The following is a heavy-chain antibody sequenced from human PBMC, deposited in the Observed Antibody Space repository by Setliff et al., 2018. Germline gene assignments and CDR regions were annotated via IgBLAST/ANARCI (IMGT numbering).Heavy chain of an antibody. CDR2: IYYGGGT. J-gene: IGHJ2*01. D-gene: IGHD4-17*01. V-gene: IGHV4-38-2*01. CDR1: NFSISSGYY. CDR3: GRHRRPDYGDFISWYFDL. Sequence: PSETLSLTCDVSNFSISSGYYWGWVRQPPGKGLEWIATIYYGGGTYYNPSLKSRVTISLDMSKNQFALRLNSRTAADTAVYFCGRHRRPDYGDFISWYFDLWGRGTLVTVSS.